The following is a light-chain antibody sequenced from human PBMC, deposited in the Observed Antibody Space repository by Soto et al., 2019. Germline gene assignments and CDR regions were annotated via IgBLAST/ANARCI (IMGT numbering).Light chain of an antibody. CDR2: TAS. CDR1: QDISTW. J-gene: IGKJ4*01. CDR3: QQGNSFPLT. Sequence: DIQMTQSPSSVSVSVGDRVTITCRASQDISTWLAWFQQKPGEAPRLLIYTASTLHSGVPSRFSGSGSGTDFTLTISSLQPEDFATYYCQQGNSFPLTFGGGTKVEIK. V-gene: IGKV1-12*01.